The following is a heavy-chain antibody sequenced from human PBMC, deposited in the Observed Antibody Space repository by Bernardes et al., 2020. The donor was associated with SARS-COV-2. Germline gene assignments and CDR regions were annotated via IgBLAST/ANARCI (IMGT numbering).Heavy chain of an antibody. V-gene: IGHV1-2*02. D-gene: IGHD2-15*01. CDR2: INPNSGGT. J-gene: IGHJ4*02. Sequence: ASVKVSCKASGYTFTGYYMHWVRQAPGQGLEWMGWINPNSGGTNYAQKFQGRVTMTRDTSISTAYMELSRLRSDDTAVYYCAREIVVVVAATGDFDYWGQGTLVTVSS. CDR3: AREIVVVVAATGDFDY. CDR1: GYTFTGYY.